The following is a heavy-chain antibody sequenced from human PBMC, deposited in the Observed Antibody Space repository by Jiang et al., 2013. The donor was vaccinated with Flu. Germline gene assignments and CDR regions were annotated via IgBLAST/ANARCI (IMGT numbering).Heavy chain of an antibody. Sequence: GAEVKKPGASVKVSCKASGYTFTDHYMHWVRQAPGQGLEWMGIVNLSAGTTSYAQKFQGRVTMTRDTSTSTVYMELSSLTSEDTALYYCARDLGPGTVATPSVWGQGALVTVSS. CDR3: ARDLGPGTVATPSV. J-gene: IGHJ4*02. V-gene: IGHV1-46*01. CDR1: GYTFTDHY. D-gene: IGHD4-23*01. CDR2: VNLSAGTT.